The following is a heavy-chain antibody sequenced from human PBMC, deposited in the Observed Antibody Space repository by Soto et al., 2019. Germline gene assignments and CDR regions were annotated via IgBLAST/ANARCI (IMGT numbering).Heavy chain of an antibody. D-gene: IGHD2-2*01. J-gene: IGHJ5*02. V-gene: IGHV6-1*01. CDR3: ARDPIVVVPAAIMYGWFDP. CDR2: TYYRSKWYN. Sequence: SQTLSLTCAISGDSVSSNSAAWNWIRQSPSRGLEWLGRTYYRSKWYNDYAVSVKSRITINPDTSKNQFSLQLNSVTPEETAVDYCARDPIVVVPAAIMYGWFDPWGQGTLGTVSS. CDR1: GDSVSSNSAA.